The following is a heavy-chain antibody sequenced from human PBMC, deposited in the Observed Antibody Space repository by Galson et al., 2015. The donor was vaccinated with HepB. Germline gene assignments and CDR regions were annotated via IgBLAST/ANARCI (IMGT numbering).Heavy chain of an antibody. CDR1: GYTFTSFS. J-gene: IGHJ2*01. CDR2: IIPIFGTA. V-gene: IGHV1-69*13. D-gene: IGHD3-10*01. Sequence: SVKVSCKASGYTFTSFSISWVRQAPGQGLEWMGGIIPIFGTANNAQKFQGRVTITADESTSTAYMELSRRRSEDTAVYYCAVHSITMVRGRYWYFDLGGRGTLVTVSS. CDR3: AVHSITMVRGRYWYFDL.